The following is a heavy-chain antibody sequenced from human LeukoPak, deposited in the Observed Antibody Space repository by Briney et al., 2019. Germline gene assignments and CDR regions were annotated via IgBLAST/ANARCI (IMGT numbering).Heavy chain of an antibody. CDR3: ARHVYHPVTTVWAFDI. J-gene: IGHJ3*02. D-gene: IGHD4-17*01. Sequence: SETLSLTCAVYGGSFSGYYWGWIRQPPGKGLEWIGSIYHSGSTYYNPSLKSRVTISVDTSKNQFSLKLSSVTAADTAVYYCARHVYHPVTTVWAFDIWGQGTMVTVSS. V-gene: IGHV4-38-2*01. CDR1: GGSFSGYY. CDR2: IYHSGST.